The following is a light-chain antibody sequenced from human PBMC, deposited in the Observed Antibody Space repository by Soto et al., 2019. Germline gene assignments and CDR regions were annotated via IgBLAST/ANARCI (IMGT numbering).Light chain of an antibody. J-gene: IGKJ4*02. V-gene: IGKV3-15*01. CDR3: QQYSTSLT. CDR2: GAS. CDR1: ESVGST. Sequence: EIFMTQSPATLSVSPGEKVILSCRASESVGSTLAWYQQKPGQAPRLLIRGASTRVTGVPARFSGSASGTEFTHTISSLQSEDFAVYYCQQYSTSLTFGGRTTLEIK.